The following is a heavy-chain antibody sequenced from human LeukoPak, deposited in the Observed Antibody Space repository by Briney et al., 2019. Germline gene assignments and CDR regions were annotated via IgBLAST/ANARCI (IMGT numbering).Heavy chain of an antibody. CDR1: GFTLSSYG. CDR2: IRYDGSNK. CDR3: ARDLGQYYDTSDNWFDP. V-gene: IGHV3-30*02. D-gene: IGHD3-22*01. J-gene: IGHJ5*02. Sequence: GGSLRLSCAASGFTLSSYGMHWVRQAPGKGLEWVAFIRYDGSNKYYADSVKGRFTISRDNSKNTLCLQMNSLRAEDTAVYYCARDLGQYYDTSDNWFDPWGQGTLVTVSS.